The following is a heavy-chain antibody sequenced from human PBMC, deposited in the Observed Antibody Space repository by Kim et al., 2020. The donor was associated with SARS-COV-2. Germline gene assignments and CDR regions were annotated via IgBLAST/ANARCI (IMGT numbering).Heavy chain of an antibody. CDR2: IWYDGSVK. Sequence: GGSLRLSCAASGFTLSGYAMHWVRQAPHRGLEWVAVIWYDGSVKYYADSVKGRFTISRDNSKNTLYLQMSSLRAEDTAVYYCAKDLIVAPGVSRSASGGMDVWGQGTTVTVSS. J-gene: IGHJ6*02. CDR3: AKDLIVAPGVSRSASGGMDV. CDR1: GFTLSGYA. D-gene: IGHD3-10*01. V-gene: IGHV3-33*06.